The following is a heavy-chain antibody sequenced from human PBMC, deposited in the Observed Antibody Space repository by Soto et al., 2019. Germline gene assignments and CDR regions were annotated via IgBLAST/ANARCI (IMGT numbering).Heavy chain of an antibody. Sequence: SQTLSLTCAISVDSVSGNSAAWNWIRQSPSRGLEWLGRTYYRSKWYNDYAVSVKSRITINPDTSKNQFSLQLNSVTPEDTAVYYCARDEQPPEFYYYYGMDVWGQGTTVTVSS. CDR3: ARDEQPPEFYYYYGMDV. J-gene: IGHJ6*02. CDR2: TYYRSKWYN. D-gene: IGHD6-13*01. CDR1: VDSVSGNSAA. V-gene: IGHV6-1*01.